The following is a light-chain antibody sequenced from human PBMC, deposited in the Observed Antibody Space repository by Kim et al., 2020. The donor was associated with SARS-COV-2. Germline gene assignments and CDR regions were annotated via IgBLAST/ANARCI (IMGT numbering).Light chain of an antibody. V-gene: IGLV3-1*01. CDR2: QDS. J-gene: IGLJ3*02. Sequence: SYELTQPPSVSVSPGQTASITCSGDKLGDKYACWYQQKPGQSPVLVIYQDSKRPSGIPERFSGYTSGNTATLTISGTQAMDEADYYCQAWDSTWVFGGGT. CDR1: KLGDKY. CDR3: QAWDSTWV.